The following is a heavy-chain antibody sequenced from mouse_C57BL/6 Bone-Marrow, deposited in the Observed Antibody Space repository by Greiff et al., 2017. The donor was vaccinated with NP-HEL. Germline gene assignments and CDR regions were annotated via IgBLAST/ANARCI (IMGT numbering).Heavy chain of an antibody. V-gene: IGHV1-50*01. J-gene: IGHJ3*01. CDR2: IDPSDSYT. CDR1: GYTFTSYW. CDR3: ASGGYDYDGFAY. D-gene: IGHD2-4*01. Sequence: QVQLQQPGAELVKPGASVKLSCKASGYTFTSYWMQWVKQRPGQGLEWIGEIDPSDSYTNYNQKFKGQATLTVDTASSTAYLQLSSLTSEDSAVYYCASGGYDYDGFAYWGQGTLVTVSA.